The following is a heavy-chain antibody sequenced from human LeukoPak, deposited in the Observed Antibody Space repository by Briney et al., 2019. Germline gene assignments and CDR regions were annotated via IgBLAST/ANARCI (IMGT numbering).Heavy chain of an antibody. D-gene: IGHD3-9*01. CDR2: IYYSGST. CDR3: ARSNILTGYPIRGGPFDY. J-gene: IGHJ4*02. Sequence: SETLSLTCTVSGGSISSSSYYWGWIRQPPGKGLEWIGSIYYSGSTYYNPSLKSRVTISVDTSKNQFSLKLSSVTAADTAVYYCARSNILTGYPIRGGPFDYWGQGALVTVSS. CDR1: GGSISSSSYY. V-gene: IGHV4-39*01.